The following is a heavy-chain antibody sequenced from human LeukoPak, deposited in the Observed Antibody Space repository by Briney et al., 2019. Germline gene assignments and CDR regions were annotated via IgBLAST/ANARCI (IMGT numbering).Heavy chain of an antibody. J-gene: IGHJ4*02. CDR1: GFTFSSYS. D-gene: IGHD3-16*02. CDR3: ATLYDYGWGSYRNY. V-gene: IGHV3-48*01. CDR2: ISSSSSTI. Sequence: GGSLRLSCAASGFTFSSYSMNWVRQAPGKGLEWVSYISSSSSTIYYADSVKGRFTISRDNAKNSLYLQMNSLRAEDTAVCYCATLYDYGWGSYRNYWGQGTLVTVSS.